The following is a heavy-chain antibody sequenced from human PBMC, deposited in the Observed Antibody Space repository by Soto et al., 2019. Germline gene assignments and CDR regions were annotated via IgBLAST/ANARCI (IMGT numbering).Heavy chain of an antibody. CDR2: ISYDGSNK. CDR1: GFTFSSYG. CDR3: AKDWGGRLDF. Sequence: GGSLRLSCASSGFTFSSYGMHCFRQAPGNGLEWLTIISYDGSNKNYGDSVKGRFTVSRDNPGNTLSLQMNSLRPEDTGIYYCAKDWGGRLDFWGQGAWVTVSS. J-gene: IGHJ4*02. D-gene: IGHD7-27*01. V-gene: IGHV3-30*18.